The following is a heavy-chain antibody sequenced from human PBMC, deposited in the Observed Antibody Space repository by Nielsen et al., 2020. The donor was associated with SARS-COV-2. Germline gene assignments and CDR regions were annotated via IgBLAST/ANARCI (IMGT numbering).Heavy chain of an antibody. V-gene: IGHV3-9*01. CDR1: GFTFDDYA. J-gene: IGHJ6*02. D-gene: IGHD5-12*01. Sequence: GGSLRLSCAASGFTFDDYAMHWVRQAPGKGLEWVSGISWNSGSIGYADSVKGRFTISRDNAKNSLYLQMNSLRAEDTALYYCASLSTSSGYENGMDVWGQGTTVTVSS. CDR2: ISWNSGSI. CDR3: ASLSTSSGYENGMDV.